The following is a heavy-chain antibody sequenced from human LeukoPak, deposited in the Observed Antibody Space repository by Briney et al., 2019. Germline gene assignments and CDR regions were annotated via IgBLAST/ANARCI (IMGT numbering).Heavy chain of an antibody. V-gene: IGHV3-30*18. CDR2: ISYDGSNK. D-gene: IGHD6-6*01. CDR1: GFTFSSYG. CDR3: AKDVYSSSSFDY. Sequence: QPGRSLRLSCAASGFTFSSYGMHWVRQAPGKGLEWVAVISYDGSNKYYADSVKGRFTISRDNSKNTLYLQMNSLRAEDTAVYYCAKDVYSSSSFDYWGQGTLVTVSS. J-gene: IGHJ4*02.